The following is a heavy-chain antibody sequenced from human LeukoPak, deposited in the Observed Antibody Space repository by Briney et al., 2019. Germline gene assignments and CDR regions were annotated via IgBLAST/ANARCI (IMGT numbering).Heavy chain of an antibody. CDR3: ARGEGIAAAGTYFQF. Sequence: ASVKVSCKPSGYTFTGYYIHWVRQAPGQGLEWMGWINPNSGGTNYAQHFQGRVTMTRATSISTAYMDLSRLTSDDTAVYYCARGEGIAAAGTYFQFWGQGTLVTVSS. V-gene: IGHV1-2*02. D-gene: IGHD6-13*01. J-gene: IGHJ1*01. CDR2: INPNSGGT. CDR1: GYTFTGYY.